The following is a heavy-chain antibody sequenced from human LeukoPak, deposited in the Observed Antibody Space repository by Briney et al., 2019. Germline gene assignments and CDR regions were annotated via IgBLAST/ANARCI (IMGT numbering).Heavy chain of an antibody. Sequence: SQTLSLTCAVSGGSISSGGYSWSWIRQPPGKGLEWIGYIYHSGSTYYNPSLKSRVTISVDRSKNQFSLKLSSVTAADTAVYYCAGLNRGYSGYDLYYFDYWGQGTLVTVSS. CDR2: IYHSGST. D-gene: IGHD5-12*01. CDR1: GGSISSGGYS. J-gene: IGHJ4*02. V-gene: IGHV4-30-2*01. CDR3: AGLNRGYSGYDLYYFDY.